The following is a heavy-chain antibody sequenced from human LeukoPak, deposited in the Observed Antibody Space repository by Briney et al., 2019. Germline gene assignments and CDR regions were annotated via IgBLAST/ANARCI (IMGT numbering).Heavy chain of an antibody. D-gene: IGHD3-22*01. CDR1: GYTFTSYG. V-gene: IGHV1-18*01. CDR2: ISAYNGNT. J-gene: IGHJ3*02. CDR3: ARERGRITMIVVVTDDAFDI. Sequence: ASVKVSCKASGYTFTSYGISWVRQAPGQGLEWMGWISAYNGNTNYAQKLQGRVTMTTDTSTSTAYMELRSLRSDDTAVYYCARERGRITMIVVVTDDAFDIWGQGTMVTVSS.